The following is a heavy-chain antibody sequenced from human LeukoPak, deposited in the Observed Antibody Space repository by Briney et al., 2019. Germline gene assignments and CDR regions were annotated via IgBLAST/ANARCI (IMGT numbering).Heavy chain of an antibody. D-gene: IGHD6-19*01. J-gene: IGHJ6*03. CDR2: ISSSSSTI. CDR3: ARENERYSSGWYPSRGYYYMDV. CDR1: GFTFSSYS. V-gene: IGHV3-48*01. Sequence: PGGSLRLSCAASGFTFSSYSMNWVRQAPGKGLEWVSYISSSSSTIYYADSVKGRITTSRDNAKNSLYLQMNSLRAEDTAVYYCARENERYSSGWYPSRGYYYMDVWGKGTTVTVSS.